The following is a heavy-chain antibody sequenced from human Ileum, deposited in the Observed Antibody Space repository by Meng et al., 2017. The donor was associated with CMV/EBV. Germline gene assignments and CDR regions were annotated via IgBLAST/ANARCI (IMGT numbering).Heavy chain of an antibody. CDR2: IYYSGTT. Sequence: TVSGASISSTDYYWGWIRQPPGKGLEGIGSIYYSGTTYYNPSLKSRVTISVDTSKNQFSLKLSSVTAADTAVYYCARDSGIYYTGFDPWGQGTLVTVSS. D-gene: IGHD3-3*01. V-gene: IGHV4-39*07. CDR1: GASISSTDYY. CDR3: ARDSGIYYTGFDP. J-gene: IGHJ5*02.